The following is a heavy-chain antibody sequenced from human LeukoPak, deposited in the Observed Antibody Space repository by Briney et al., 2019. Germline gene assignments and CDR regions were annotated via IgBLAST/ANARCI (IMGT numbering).Heavy chain of an antibody. V-gene: IGHV3-30-3*01. CDR2: ISYDGSNK. CDR1: GFTFSSYA. CDR3: ARELDFAAFDI. D-gene: IGHD1-1*01. J-gene: IGHJ3*02. Sequence: GGSLRLSCAASGFTFSSYAMHWVRQAPGKGLEWVAVISYDGSNKYYADSVKGRFTISRDNSKNSLYLQMNSLRAEDTAVYYCARELDFAAFDIWGQGTMVTVSS.